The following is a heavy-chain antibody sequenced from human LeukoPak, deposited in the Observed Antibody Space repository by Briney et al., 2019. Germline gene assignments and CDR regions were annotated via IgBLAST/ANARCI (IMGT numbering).Heavy chain of an antibody. CDR2: INHSGST. V-gene: IGHV4-34*01. D-gene: IGHD3-10*01. CDR1: GGSFSGYY. J-gene: IGHJ4*02. CDR3: ARPRLLYGSGPTLV. Sequence: PSETLSLTCAVYGGSFSGYYWNWIRQPPGKGLEWIGEINHSGSTNYNPSLKSRVTISVDTSKNQFSLKLSSVTAADTAVYYCARPRLLYGSGPTLVWGPGTLVTVSS.